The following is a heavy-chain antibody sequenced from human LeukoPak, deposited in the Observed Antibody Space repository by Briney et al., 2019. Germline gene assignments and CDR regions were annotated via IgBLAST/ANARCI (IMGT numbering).Heavy chain of an antibody. CDR2: ISSSSTSI. CDR3: ARDQGGDYGDYFDY. Sequence: GGSLRLSCAASGFTFSSYSMNWVRQAPGKGLEWVSYISSSSTSISYADSVKGRFTISRDNAKNSLFLQMNSLRDEDTAVYFCARDQGGDYGDYFDYWGQGTLVTVSS. D-gene: IGHD4-17*01. CDR1: GFTFSSYS. J-gene: IGHJ4*02. V-gene: IGHV3-48*02.